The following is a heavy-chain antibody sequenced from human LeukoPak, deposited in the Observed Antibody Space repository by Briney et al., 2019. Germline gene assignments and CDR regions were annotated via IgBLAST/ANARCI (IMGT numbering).Heavy chain of an antibody. CDR3: ARTGIVATMGFDY. CDR2: MWYDGSNK. Sequence: GGSLRLSCAASGFTFSSYGMHWVRQAPGKGLEWVAVMWYDGSNKYYADSVKGRFTISRDNSKNTLYLQMNSLRAEDTAVYYCARTGIVATMGFDYWGQGTLVTVSS. D-gene: IGHD5-12*01. V-gene: IGHV3-33*01. J-gene: IGHJ4*02. CDR1: GFTFSSYG.